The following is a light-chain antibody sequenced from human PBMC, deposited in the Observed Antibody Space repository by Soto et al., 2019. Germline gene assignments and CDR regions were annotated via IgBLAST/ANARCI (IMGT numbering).Light chain of an antibody. CDR2: AAS. V-gene: IGKV1-39*01. CDR3: QQSHGIPYT. J-gene: IGKJ2*01. CDR1: QTISTY. Sequence: DIQMTQSPPSLSASVGDRVTITCRASQTISTYLNWYQQKPGKAPKLLIYAASTLQSGVPSRISGSGSVTDFTITISSLQPEDFATYYCQQSHGIPYTFGQGTKLESK.